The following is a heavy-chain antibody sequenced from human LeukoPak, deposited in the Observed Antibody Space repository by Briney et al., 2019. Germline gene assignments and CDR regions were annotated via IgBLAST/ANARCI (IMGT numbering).Heavy chain of an antibody. CDR1: GGSFSGYY. CDR2: INHSGST. D-gene: IGHD3-16*01. Sequence: SETLSLTCAVYGGSFSGYYWSWIRQPPGKGLEWIGEINHSGSTNYNPSLKSRVTISVDTSKNQFSLKPSSVTAADTAVYYCARGVVMRARSHGYWGQGTLVTVSS. V-gene: IGHV4-34*01. J-gene: IGHJ4*02. CDR3: ARGVVMRARSHGY.